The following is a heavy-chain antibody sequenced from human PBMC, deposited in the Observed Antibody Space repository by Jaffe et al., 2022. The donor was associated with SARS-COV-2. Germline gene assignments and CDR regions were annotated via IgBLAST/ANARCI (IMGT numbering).Heavy chain of an antibody. D-gene: IGHD2-15*01. J-gene: IGHJ6*02. CDR3: ARGSKRVAATLRLHYGLDV. CDR1: GGSFSGYS. V-gene: IGHV4-34*01. CDR2: INQSGGA. Sequence: QVQVQQWGAGLLKPSETLSLTCVVYGGSFSGYSWSWIRQPPGKGLEWIGEINQSGGANYNPSVKSRVSISVDTSDNQLSLTLTSVTAADTAVYYCARGSKRVAATLRLHYGLDVWGQGTTVTVSS.